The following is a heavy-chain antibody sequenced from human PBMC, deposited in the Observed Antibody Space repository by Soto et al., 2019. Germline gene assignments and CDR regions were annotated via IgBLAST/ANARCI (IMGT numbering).Heavy chain of an antibody. CDR2: IIPIFGTA. D-gene: IGHD6-25*01. J-gene: IGHJ5*02. CDR3: ARDLGGYGFWFDP. CDR1: GGAFSIYA. Sequence: SVKASCKASGGAFSIYAISWVRQAPGQGLEWMGGIIPIFGTANYAQKFQGRVTITADESTSTAYMELSSLRSEDTAVYYCARDLGGYGFWFDPWGQGTLVTVSS. V-gene: IGHV1-69*13.